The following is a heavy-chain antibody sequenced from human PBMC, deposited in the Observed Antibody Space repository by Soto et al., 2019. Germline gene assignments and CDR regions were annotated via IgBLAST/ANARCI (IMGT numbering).Heavy chain of an antibody. D-gene: IGHD1-20*01. CDR3: AKAYNWNYFDY. Sequence: GGSLRLSCAASGFSISGYGMHWVRQAPGKGLEWVAVISYDGSNKYYADSVKGRFTISRDNSKNTLYLQMNSLRAEDTAVYYCAKAYNWNYFDYWGQGTLVTVSS. V-gene: IGHV3-30*18. J-gene: IGHJ4*02. CDR2: ISYDGSNK. CDR1: GFSISGYG.